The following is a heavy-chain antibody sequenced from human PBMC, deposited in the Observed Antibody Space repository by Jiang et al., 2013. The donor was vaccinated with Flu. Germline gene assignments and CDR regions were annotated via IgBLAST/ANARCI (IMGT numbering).Heavy chain of an antibody. V-gene: IGHV3-23*01. Sequence: VQLLESGGGLVQPGGSLRLSCAASGSSLSGYAMSWVRQAPGKGLEWVSSIRVSGNTYYTDSVKGRFTISRDNPKNTLYLQMNSLRAEDTAVYYCAKDWGEWELRLGYTNFDYWGQGTLVTVSS. CDR3: AKDWGEWELRLGYTNFDY. J-gene: IGHJ4*02. D-gene: IGHD1-26*01. CDR2: IRVSGNT. CDR1: GSSLSGYA.